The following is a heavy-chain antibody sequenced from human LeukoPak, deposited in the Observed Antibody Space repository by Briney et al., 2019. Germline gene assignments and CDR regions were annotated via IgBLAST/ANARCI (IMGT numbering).Heavy chain of an antibody. D-gene: IGHD4-17*01. Sequence: GGSLRLSCAASGVTFSSYSMNWVRRAPGKGLEWVSSISSSSSYIYYADSVTGRFTISRDNAENSLYLKMNSLRAEDTAVYYCARDRHTTVTTISYWGQGTLVTVSS. V-gene: IGHV3-21*01. J-gene: IGHJ4*02. CDR3: ARDRHTTVTTISY. CDR1: GVTFSSYS. CDR2: ISSSSSYI.